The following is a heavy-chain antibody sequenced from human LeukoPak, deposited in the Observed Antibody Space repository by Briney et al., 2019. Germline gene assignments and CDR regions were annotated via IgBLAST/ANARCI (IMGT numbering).Heavy chain of an antibody. Sequence: SETLSLTCTVSGGSISSYYWSWIRQPPGKGLEWIGYIYYSGSTNYSPSLKSRVTISVDTSKNQFSLKLSSVTAADTAVYYCARAAIAVDNWFDPWGQGTLVTVSS. CDR2: IYYSGST. D-gene: IGHD6-19*01. CDR3: ARAAIAVDNWFDP. CDR1: GGSISSYY. J-gene: IGHJ5*02. V-gene: IGHV4-59*08.